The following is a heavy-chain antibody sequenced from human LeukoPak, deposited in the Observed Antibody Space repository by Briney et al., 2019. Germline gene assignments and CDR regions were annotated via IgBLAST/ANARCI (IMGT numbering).Heavy chain of an antibody. CDR1: GFTFSDAW. V-gene: IGHV3-15*01. J-gene: IGHJ3*02. CDR3: TTEITSDAFDI. CDR2: IKSKIDGGTI. D-gene: IGHD2-2*01. Sequence: GGSLRLSCAASGFTFSDAWMSWVRQAPGKGLEWIGRIKSKIDGGTIYYAAPVKGRFTLSRDDSKNTLYLQMNSLKTEDTAVYYCTTEITSDAFDIWGQGTMVTVSS.